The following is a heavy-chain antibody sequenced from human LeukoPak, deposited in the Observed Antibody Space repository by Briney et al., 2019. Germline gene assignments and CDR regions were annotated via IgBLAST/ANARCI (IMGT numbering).Heavy chain of an antibody. V-gene: IGHV3-11*01. J-gene: IGHJ4*02. CDR1: GFTFSDFY. Sequence: PGGSLRLSCAASGFTFSDFYMSWIRQAPGKGLEWVSYISSSGNTKYYADSVKGRFTMSRDNAKNSLYLQMDSLRVEDTAVYYCAGSDYVWGSYRYNDYWGQGTLVTVSS. CDR3: AGSDYVWGSYRYNDY. CDR2: ISSSGNTK. D-gene: IGHD3-16*02.